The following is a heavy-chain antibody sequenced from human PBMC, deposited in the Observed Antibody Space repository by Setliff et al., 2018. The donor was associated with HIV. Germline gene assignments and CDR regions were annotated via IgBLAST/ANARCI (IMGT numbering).Heavy chain of an antibody. D-gene: IGHD3-10*01. CDR2: MNPNSGNS. V-gene: IGHV1-8*02. CDR1: GYTFAGYY. CDR3: AGKHKVSLGRGIVVLWGFDP. J-gene: IGHJ5*02. Sequence: ASVKVSCKASGYTFAGYYMHWVRQATGQGLEWMGWMNPNSGNSGYAQKFQGRVTMTRSTSFSTAYMELSNLTSEDTAVYYCAGKHKVSLGRGIVVLWGFDPWGQGTLVTVSS.